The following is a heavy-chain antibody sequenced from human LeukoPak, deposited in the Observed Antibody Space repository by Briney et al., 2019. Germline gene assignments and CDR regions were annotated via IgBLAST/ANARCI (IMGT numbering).Heavy chain of an antibody. CDR3: ARSPTTVVTPPNWFDP. D-gene: IGHD4-23*01. V-gene: IGHV1-8*03. CDR2: VNPNSGNT. Sequence: ASVTVSYKPSGYTFTNYDIKWVRQAPGQGLEWMGWVNPNSGNTGYPQKFQGRVTITRNTSISTAYMELSSLRSEDTAVSYCARSPTTVVTPPNWFDPWGQGTLVTVSS. J-gene: IGHJ5*02. CDR1: GYTFTNYD.